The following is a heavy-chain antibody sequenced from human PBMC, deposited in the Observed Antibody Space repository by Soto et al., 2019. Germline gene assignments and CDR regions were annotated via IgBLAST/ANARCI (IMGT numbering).Heavy chain of an antibody. J-gene: IGHJ6*02. V-gene: IGHV3-9*01. CDR2: ISWNSGSI. D-gene: IGHD5-12*01. Sequence: GGSVRLSCAASGVSFDDYAMHWVRQAPGKGLEWVSGISWNSGSIGFADSVKGRFTISRDNAKNSLYLQMDSLRAEDTALYYCAKDSSGDIVYGMDVWGQGTTVTVSS. CDR3: AKDSSGDIVYGMDV. CDR1: GVSFDDYA.